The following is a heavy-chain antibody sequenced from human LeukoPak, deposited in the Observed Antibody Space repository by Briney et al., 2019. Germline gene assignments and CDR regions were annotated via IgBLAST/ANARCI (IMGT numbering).Heavy chain of an antibody. CDR2: LYIEGNT. CDR3: ARGVEPLAANTLAY. Sequence: WGSLGISCAASGFTLITNDMTWVRQAPGKVLQWVSVLYIEGNTKYADSVQGRFTMSRDNSKNTLYLEMNSLSPDDTAVYYSARGVEPLAANTLAYWGQGTLVTVSS. V-gene: IGHV3-53*01. D-gene: IGHD1-14*01. J-gene: IGHJ4*02. CDR1: GFTLITND.